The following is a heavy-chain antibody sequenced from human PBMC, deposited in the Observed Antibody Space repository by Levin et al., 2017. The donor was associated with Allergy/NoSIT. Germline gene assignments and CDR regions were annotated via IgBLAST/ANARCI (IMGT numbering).Heavy chain of an antibody. CDR2: INHSGST. V-gene: IGHV4-34*01. J-gene: IGHJ4*02. CDR3: ACSSGYGSYDY. Sequence: SETLSLTCAVYGGSFSGYYWSWIRQPPGKGLEWIGEINHSGSTNYNPSLKSRVTISVDTSKNQFSLKLSSVTAADTAVYYCACSSGYGSYDYWGQGTLVTVSS. D-gene: IGHD3-22*01. CDR1: GGSFSGYY.